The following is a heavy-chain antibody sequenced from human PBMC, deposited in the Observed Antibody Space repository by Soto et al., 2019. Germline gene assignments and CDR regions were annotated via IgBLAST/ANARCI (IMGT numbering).Heavy chain of an antibody. CDR3: SAFTPINSGGWYYFDY. V-gene: IGHV1-69*13. CDR1: GGTFSSYA. J-gene: IGHJ4*02. Sequence: GASVKVSCKASGGTFSSYAMYWVRQAPGQGLEWMGGIIPIFRTRNYAQKFQDRVTITADDSKNTAYMELSSLRAEDTAVYYCSAFTPINSGGWYYFDYWGQGTLVTVSS. D-gene: IGHD6-19*01. CDR2: IIPIFRTR.